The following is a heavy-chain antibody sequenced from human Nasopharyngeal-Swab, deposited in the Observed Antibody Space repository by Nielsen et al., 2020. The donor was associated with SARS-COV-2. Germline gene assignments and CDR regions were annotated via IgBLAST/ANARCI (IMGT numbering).Heavy chain of an antibody. Sequence: WIRQPPGKGLEWVSGISASGDSTYYADSVKGRFTVSRDNSKNTLYLEMNSLRAEDTAVYYCAKLTGTPSFNRDFDNWGQGTLVTVSS. CDR2: ISASGDST. V-gene: IGHV3-23*01. CDR3: AKLTGTPSFNRDFDN. D-gene: IGHD1-7*01. J-gene: IGHJ4*02.